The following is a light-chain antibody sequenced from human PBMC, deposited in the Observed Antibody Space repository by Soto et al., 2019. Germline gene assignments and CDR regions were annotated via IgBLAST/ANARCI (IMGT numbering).Light chain of an antibody. J-gene: IGKJ1*01. CDR2: GAS. CDR1: QGVRNTY. Sequence: EIVLTRSPGTLSVSPLKVAALAVRASQGVRNTYLAWYQQKPGQAPRLLIYGASNRATGIPDRFSGSGSGTDFTLTISRLEAEDFAVYYCQQYGSSGTFGQGTKVDIK. CDR3: QQYGSSGT. V-gene: IGKV3-20*01.